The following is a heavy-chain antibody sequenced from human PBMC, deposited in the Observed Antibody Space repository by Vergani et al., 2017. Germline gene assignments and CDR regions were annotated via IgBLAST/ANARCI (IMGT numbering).Heavy chain of an antibody. Sequence: EVQLVESGGGLVKPGGSLRLSCAASGFTFSSYSMNWVRQAPGKGLEWVSSISSSSRHIYYADSVKGRFTIARDNAKNSLYLQMNSLRAEDTAVYYCAGDYSGGWAYFDCWGQGTLVTVSS. J-gene: IGHJ4*02. CDR1: GFTFSSYS. CDR3: AGDYSGGWAYFDC. V-gene: IGHV3-21*01. CDR2: ISSSSRHI. D-gene: IGHD6-19*01.